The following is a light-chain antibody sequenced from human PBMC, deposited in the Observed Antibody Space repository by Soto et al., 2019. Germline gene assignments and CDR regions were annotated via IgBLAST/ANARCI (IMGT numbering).Light chain of an antibody. CDR2: DAS. Sequence: DIQLTQSPPSLSASVGDRVTITCQASQDFSNFLNWYQQKPGKAPKLLIYDASNLETGVPSRFSGSGSGTYFTFTITSLQPEDIATYYCQQYDNVPITFGQGTRLEIK. V-gene: IGKV1-33*01. CDR1: QDFSNF. CDR3: QQYDNVPIT. J-gene: IGKJ5*01.